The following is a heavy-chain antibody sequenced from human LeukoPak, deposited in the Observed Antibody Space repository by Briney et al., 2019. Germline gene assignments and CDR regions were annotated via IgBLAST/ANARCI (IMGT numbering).Heavy chain of an antibody. D-gene: IGHD5-12*01. CDR2: ISAYNGNT. CDR1: GYTFTSYG. V-gene: IGHV1-18*01. CDR3: ARGEVIVATTHLDY. J-gene: IGHJ4*02. Sequence: HWASVKVSCKASGYTFTSYGISWVRQAPGQGLEWMGWISAYNGNTNYAQKLQGRVTMTTDTSTSTAYMELRSLRSDDTAVYYCARGEVIVATTHLDYWGQGTLVTVSS.